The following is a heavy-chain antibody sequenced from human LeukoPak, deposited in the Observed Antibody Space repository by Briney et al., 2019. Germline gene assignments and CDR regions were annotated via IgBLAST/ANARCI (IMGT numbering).Heavy chain of an antibody. CDR3: AREHHDSSTGAFDV. CDR2: IWSDGSTT. Sequence: PGGSLRVSCVASGFTFISSGMHWVRQARGKGLEWVAVIWSDGSTTYYGDSVKGRLTISRDNSKSTLYLQMNSLRAEDTAVYYCAREHHDSSTGAFDVWGQGTMVTVSS. J-gene: IGHJ3*01. D-gene: IGHD3-22*01. V-gene: IGHV3-33*01. CDR1: GFTFISSG.